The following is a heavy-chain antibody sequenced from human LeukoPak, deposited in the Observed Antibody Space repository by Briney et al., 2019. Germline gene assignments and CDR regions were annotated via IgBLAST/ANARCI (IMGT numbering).Heavy chain of an antibody. Sequence: ASVKVSCKASGYTFTGYYMHWVRQAPGQGLEWMGRIIPILGIANYAQKFQGRVTITADKSTSTAYMELSRLRSEDTAVYYCARRAQTGDYYYGMDVWGQGTTVTVSS. CDR1: GYTFTGYY. CDR2: IIPILGIA. D-gene: IGHD3-10*01. CDR3: ARRAQTGDYYYGMDV. J-gene: IGHJ6*02. V-gene: IGHV1-69*02.